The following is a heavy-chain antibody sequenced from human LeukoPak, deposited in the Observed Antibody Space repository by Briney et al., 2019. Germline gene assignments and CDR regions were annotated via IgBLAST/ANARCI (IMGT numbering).Heavy chain of an antibody. D-gene: IGHD4-11*01. CDR1: GYTFTGYY. J-gene: IGHJ6*03. CDR2: INHSGGST. CDR3: ARAKYSNYVYYYYMDV. V-gene: IGHV1-46*01. Sequence: ASVKVSCKASGYTFTGYYMHWVGQAPGQGLEWMGIINHSGGSTSYAQKFQGRVTMTRDMSTSTVYMELSSLRSEDTAVYYCARAKYSNYVYYYYMDVWGKGTTVTVSS.